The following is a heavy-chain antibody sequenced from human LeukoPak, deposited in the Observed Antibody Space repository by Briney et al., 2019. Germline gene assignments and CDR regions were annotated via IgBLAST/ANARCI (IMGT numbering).Heavy chain of an antibody. J-gene: IGHJ4*02. CDR3: ARGMYYDSSGYYYFYY. D-gene: IGHD3-22*01. V-gene: IGHV4-59*12. CDR1: GGSISSYY. Sequence: SETLSLTCTVSGGSISSYYWSWIRQPPGKGLEWIGYIYYSGSTNYNPSLKSRVTISVDTSKNQFSLKLSSVTAADTAVYYCARGMYYDSSGYYYFYYWGQGALVTVSS. CDR2: IYYSGST.